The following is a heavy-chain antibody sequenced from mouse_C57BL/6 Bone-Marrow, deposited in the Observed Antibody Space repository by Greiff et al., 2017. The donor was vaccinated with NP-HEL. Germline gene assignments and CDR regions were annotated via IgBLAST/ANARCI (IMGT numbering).Heavy chain of an antibody. V-gene: IGHV1-61*01. J-gene: IGHJ1*03. CDR3: ARCDTTVVAHWYFDV. CDR1: GYTFTSYW. D-gene: IGHD1-1*01. CDR2: IYPSDSET. Sequence: VQLQQPGAELVRPGSSVKLSCKASGYTFTSYWMDWVKQRPGQGLEWIGNIYPSDSETHYNQKFKDKATLTVDKSSSTAYMQLSSLTSEDSAVYYCARCDTTVVAHWYFDVWGTGTTVTVSS.